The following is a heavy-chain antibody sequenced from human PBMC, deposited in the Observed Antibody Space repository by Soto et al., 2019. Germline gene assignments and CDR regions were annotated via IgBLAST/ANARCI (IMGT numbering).Heavy chain of an antibody. CDR2: IKEDGSEK. J-gene: IGHJ4*02. Sequence: EVQLVESGGGLVQPGGSLRLSCAASEFTFSRYWMSWVRQAPGKGLEWVASIKEDGSEKYYVDSVKGRFTSSRDNAKNSLFLQMNSLRAEDTALYCCARHGSYCFDYWGQGTLVTVSS. V-gene: IGHV3-7*01. CDR1: EFTFSRYW. CDR3: ARHGSYCFDY.